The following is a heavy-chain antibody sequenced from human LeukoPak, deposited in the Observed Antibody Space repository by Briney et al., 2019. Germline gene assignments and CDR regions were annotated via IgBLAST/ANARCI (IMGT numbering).Heavy chain of an antibody. CDR2: ISSSSSYI. Sequence: PGGSLRLSCAASGFTFSSYSMNWVRQAPGKGLEWVSSISSSSSYIYYADSVKGRFTISRANAKTSLYLQMNSLRAEDTAVYYCARGSGRYYYYGMDDWGQGTTVTVSS. V-gene: IGHV3-21*01. J-gene: IGHJ6*02. CDR1: GFTFSSYS. D-gene: IGHD1-26*01. CDR3: ARGSGRYYYYGMDD.